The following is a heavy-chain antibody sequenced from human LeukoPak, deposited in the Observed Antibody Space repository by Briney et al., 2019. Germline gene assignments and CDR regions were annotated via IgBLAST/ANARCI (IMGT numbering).Heavy chain of an antibody. J-gene: IGHJ4*02. V-gene: IGHV3-21*01. CDR2: VSSSSSYI. Sequence: PGGSLRLSCAASGFTFSNYSMNWVRQAPGKGLEWVSSVSSSSSYIYYADSVKGRFIISRDNAKNSLYLQMNSLRAEDAAVYYCAREGTALSCDYWGQGTLVTVSS. CDR1: GFTFSNYS. D-gene: IGHD1/OR15-1a*01. CDR3: AREGTALSCDY.